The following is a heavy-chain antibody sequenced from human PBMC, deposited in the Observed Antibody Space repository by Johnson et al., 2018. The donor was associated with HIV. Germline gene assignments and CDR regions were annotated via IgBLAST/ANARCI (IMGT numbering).Heavy chain of an antibody. Sequence: QVQLVESGGGVVQPGRSLRLSCAASGFTFSSYAMHWVRQAPGKGLEWVAVISYDGSNKYYADSVKGRFTISRDNSKNTLYLQMNSLRAEDTAVFYCARDRSKLLYPFDAFDIWGQGIMVTVSS. CDR2: ISYDGSNK. V-gene: IGHV3-30-3*01. CDR1: GFTFSSYA. J-gene: IGHJ3*02. CDR3: ARDRSKLLYPFDAFDI. D-gene: IGHD2-21*02.